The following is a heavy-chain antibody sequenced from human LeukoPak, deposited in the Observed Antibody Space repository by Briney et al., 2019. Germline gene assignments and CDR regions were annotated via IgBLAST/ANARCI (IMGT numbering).Heavy chain of an antibody. CDR3: ARRTIFGVVYPRYYYYGMDA. Sequence: GGSLRLSCAASGFTFSSYSMNWVRQAPGKGLEWVSSISSSSSYIYYADSVKGRFTISRDNAKNSLYLQMNSLRAEDTAVYYCARRTIFGVVYPRYYYYGMDAWGQGTTVTVSS. CDR1: GFTFSSYS. V-gene: IGHV3-21*01. CDR2: ISSSSSYI. J-gene: IGHJ6*02. D-gene: IGHD3-3*01.